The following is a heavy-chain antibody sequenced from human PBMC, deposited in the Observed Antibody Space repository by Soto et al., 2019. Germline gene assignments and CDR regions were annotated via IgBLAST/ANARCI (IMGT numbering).Heavy chain of an antibody. CDR1: GGTFSSYA. Sequence: AASVKVSCKASGGTFSSYAISWVRQAPGQGLEWMGGIIPIFGTANYAQKFQGRVTITADESTSTAYMELSSLRSEDTAVYYCARGPRYCSGGSCYPYYFDYWGQGTLVTVSS. V-gene: IGHV1-69*13. D-gene: IGHD2-15*01. J-gene: IGHJ4*02. CDR3: ARGPRYCSGGSCYPYYFDY. CDR2: IIPIFGTA.